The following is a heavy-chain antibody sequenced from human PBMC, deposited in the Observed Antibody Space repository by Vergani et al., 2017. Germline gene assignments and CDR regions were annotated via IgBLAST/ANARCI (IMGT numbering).Heavy chain of an antibody. CDR3: VKEKIDLGSYFFDS. V-gene: IGHV3-23*01. J-gene: IGHJ4*01. CDR2: ISGQNFRT. D-gene: IGHD2/OR15-2a*01. CDR1: GFTFTAHG. Sequence: VQLLESGGGSAQPGESLRLSCVASGFTFTAHGLNWVRQAPGKGLEWVSGISGQNFRTHYADSVKGRFSISRDNSKNTVFLQMHSLRAEDTAIYYCVKEKIDLGSYFFDSWGHGILVTVSS.